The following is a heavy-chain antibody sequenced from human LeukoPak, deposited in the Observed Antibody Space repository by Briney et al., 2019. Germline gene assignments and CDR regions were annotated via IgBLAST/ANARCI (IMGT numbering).Heavy chain of an antibody. D-gene: IGHD5-12*01. CDR1: GFTFSSYS. CDR3: AGEGYSGYDFFGMDV. CDR2: ISSSSYI. Sequence: GGSLRLSCAASGFTFSSYSMNWVRQAPGKGLEWVSSISSSSYIYYADSVKGRFTISRDNAKNSLYLQMNSLRAEDTAVYYCAGEGYSGYDFFGMDVWGQGTTVTVSS. V-gene: IGHV3-21*01. J-gene: IGHJ6*02.